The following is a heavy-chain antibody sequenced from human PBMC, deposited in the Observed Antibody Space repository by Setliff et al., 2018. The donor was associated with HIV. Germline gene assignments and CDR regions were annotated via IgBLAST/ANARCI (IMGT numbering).Heavy chain of an antibody. Sequence: SETLSLTCSVSGGSISGNAWSWIRQPAGKGLEWIGHINTNGNTNYNPSLKSRVTISLDTSKNQFFLQLNSVTAADTAVYYCARVRGGTSRGFLDYWGHGTLVTVSS. J-gene: IGHJ4*01. CDR2: INTNGNT. V-gene: IGHV4-4*07. CDR3: ARVRGGTSRGFLDY. D-gene: IGHD3-16*01. CDR1: GGSISGNA.